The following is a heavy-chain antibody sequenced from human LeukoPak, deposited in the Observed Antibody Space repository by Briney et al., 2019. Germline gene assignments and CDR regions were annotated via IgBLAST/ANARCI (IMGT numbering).Heavy chain of an antibody. J-gene: IGHJ4*02. CDR2: INTDGRTT. CDR1: GFTFSSYW. CDR3: ARVESS. V-gene: IGHV3-74*01. Sequence: PGGSLRLSCAASGFTFSSYWMHWVRQAPGKGLVWVSRINTDGRTTTYADSVKGRFTISRDNAKNTLYLQMNSLRGEDTAVYYCARVESSWGQGTLVTVSS.